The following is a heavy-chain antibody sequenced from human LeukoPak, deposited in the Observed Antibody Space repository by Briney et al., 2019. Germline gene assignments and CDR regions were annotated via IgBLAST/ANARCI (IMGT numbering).Heavy chain of an antibody. CDR1: GYTFTGYY. D-gene: IGHD3-22*01. J-gene: IGHJ3*02. CDR3: AREPVLYYYDSSGYYYSAFDI. CDR2: INPNSGGT. Sequence: ASVKVSCKASGYTFTGYYMHWVQQAPGQGLEWMGWINPNSGGTNYAQKFQGRVTMTRDTSISTAYMELSRLRSDDTAVYYCAREPVLYYYDSSGYYYSAFDIWGQGTMVTVSS. V-gene: IGHV1-2*02.